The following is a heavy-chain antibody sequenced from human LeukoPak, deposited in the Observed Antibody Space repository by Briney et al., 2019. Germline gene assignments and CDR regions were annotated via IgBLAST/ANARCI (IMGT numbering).Heavy chain of an antibody. CDR2: IIPIFGTA. Sequence: GASVKVSCKASGGTFSSYAISWVRQAPGQGLEWMGGIIPIFGTANYAQKFQGRVTITADKSTSTAYMELSSLRSEDTAVYYCARELFGGEQKGYYYYYMDVWGKGTTVTVSS. V-gene: IGHV1-69*06. J-gene: IGHJ6*03. CDR1: GGTFSSYA. D-gene: IGHD3-3*01. CDR3: ARELFGGEQKGYYYYYMDV.